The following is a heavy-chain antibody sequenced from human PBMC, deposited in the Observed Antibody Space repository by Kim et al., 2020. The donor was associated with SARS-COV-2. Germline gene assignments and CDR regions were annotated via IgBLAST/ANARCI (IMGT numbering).Heavy chain of an antibody. Sequence: GGSLRLSCAASGFTFRSYWMHWVRQAPGKGLVWVSRINSDGSSTSYADSVKGRFTISRDNAKNTVYLQMNSLRAEDTAVYYCAREGCSSTSCLPGDYWGQGTLVTVSS. CDR3: AREGCSSTSCLPGDY. D-gene: IGHD2-2*01. CDR1: GFTFRSYW. J-gene: IGHJ4*02. V-gene: IGHV3-74*01. CDR2: INSDGSST.